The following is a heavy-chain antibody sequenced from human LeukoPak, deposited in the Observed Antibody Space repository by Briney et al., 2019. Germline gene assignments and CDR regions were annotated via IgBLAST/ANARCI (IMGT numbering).Heavy chain of an antibody. D-gene: IGHD4-23*01. V-gene: IGHV3-74*01. Sequence: PGGSLRLSCAASGYTFSSHLMHWVRQAPGKGLVWVSRISSDGTYTNYADSVRGRFTISRDNAKNTLYLQMNSLRAEDTAVYYCTRGNGGNSPFDYWGQGTLVTVSS. CDR2: ISSDGTYT. CDR1: GYTFSSHL. CDR3: TRGNGGNSPFDY. J-gene: IGHJ4*02.